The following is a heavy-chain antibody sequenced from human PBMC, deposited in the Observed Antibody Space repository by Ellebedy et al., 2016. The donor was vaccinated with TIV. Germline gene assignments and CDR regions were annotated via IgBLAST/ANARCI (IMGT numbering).Heavy chain of an antibody. Sequence: AASVKVSCKASGYTFTSYGISWVRQAPGQGLEWMGWISAYNGNTNYAQKLQGRVTMTTDTSTSTAYMELRSLRSDDTAVYYCARDNGAYSGSYYRPPHYYGMDVWGQGTTVTVSS. D-gene: IGHD1-26*01. J-gene: IGHJ6*02. V-gene: IGHV1-18*01. CDR1: GYTFTSYG. CDR2: ISAYNGNT. CDR3: ARDNGAYSGSYYRPPHYYGMDV.